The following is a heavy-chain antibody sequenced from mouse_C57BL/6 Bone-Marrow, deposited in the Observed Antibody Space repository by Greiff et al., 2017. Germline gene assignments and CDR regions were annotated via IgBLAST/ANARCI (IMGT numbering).Heavy chain of an antibody. J-gene: IGHJ4*01. CDR2: INPNYGTT. D-gene: IGHD2-5*01. CDR3: AREGDSNYYAMDY. CDR1: GYSFTDYN. Sequence: VQLKESGPELVKPGASVKISCKASGYSFTDYNMNWVKQSNGKSLEWIGVINPNYGTTSYNQKFKGKATLTVDQSSSTAYMQLNSLTSEDSAVYYCAREGDSNYYAMDYWGQGTSVTVSS. V-gene: IGHV1-39*01.